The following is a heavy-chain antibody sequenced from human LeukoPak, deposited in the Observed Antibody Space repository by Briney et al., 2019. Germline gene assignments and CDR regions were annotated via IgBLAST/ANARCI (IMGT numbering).Heavy chain of an antibody. J-gene: IGHJ4*02. CDR2: IFPIFGTA. CDR3: ARDGDYDSSQYFFDY. CDR1: GGTFSSYA. Sequence: SLKISCKASGGTFSSYAISWVRQAPGQGLEWRGRIFPIFGTANYAQKFQGRVTITTDESTSTAYMELSSLRSEDTAVYYCARDGDYDSSQYFFDYWGQRTLVTVSS. V-gene: IGHV1-69*05. D-gene: IGHD3-22*01.